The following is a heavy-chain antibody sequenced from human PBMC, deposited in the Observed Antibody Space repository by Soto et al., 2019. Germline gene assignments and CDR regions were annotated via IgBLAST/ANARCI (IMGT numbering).Heavy chain of an antibody. CDR2: IIPIFGTA. CDR3: ARDLPIVVVPAAPLIWYYGMDV. J-gene: IGHJ6*02. Sequence: SVKVSCKASGGTFSSYAISWVRQAPGQGLEWMGGIIPIFGTANYAQKFQGRVTITADESTSTAYMELSSLRSEDTAVYYCARDLPIVVVPAAPLIWYYGMDVWGQGTTVTV. D-gene: IGHD2-2*01. CDR1: GGTFSSYA. V-gene: IGHV1-69*13.